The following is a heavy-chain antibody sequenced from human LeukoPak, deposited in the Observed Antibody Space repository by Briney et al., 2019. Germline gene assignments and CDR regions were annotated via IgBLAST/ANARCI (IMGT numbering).Heavy chain of an antibody. CDR1: GYTFTSYG. V-gene: IGHV1-18*01. CDR2: ISAYNGNT. J-gene: IGHJ5*02. D-gene: IGHD3-9*01. CDR3: ARGNLRYFDWLPQASWFDP. Sequence: GASVKVSCKASGYTFTSYGISGVRQAPGQGLEWMGWISAYNGNTNYAQKLQGRVTMTTDTSTSTAYMELRSLRSDDTAVYYCARGNLRYFDWLPQASWFDPWGQGTLVTVSS.